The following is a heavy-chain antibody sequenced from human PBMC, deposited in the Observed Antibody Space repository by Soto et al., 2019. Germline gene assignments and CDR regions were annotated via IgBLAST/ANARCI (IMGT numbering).Heavy chain of an antibody. CDR3: ARPSTSDGDYGWSLAY. CDR1: GSPFGGSA. J-gene: IGHJ4*02. CDR2: VSAHTGDS. V-gene: IGHV1-18*01. Sequence: QVQLVQSGAEVPKPGASVKVSCKASGSPFGGSAIGWVRQAPGQGLEWMGWVSAHTGDSGYAQRCQGRVTLTTETSTSTADMELRGLRSDDTAVYYCARPSTSDGDYGWSLAYWGQGTLVTVSS. D-gene: IGHD4-17*01.